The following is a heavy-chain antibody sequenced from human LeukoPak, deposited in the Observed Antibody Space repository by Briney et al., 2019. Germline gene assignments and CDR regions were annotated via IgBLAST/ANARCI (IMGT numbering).Heavy chain of an antibody. V-gene: IGHV4-59*01. J-gene: IGHJ6*02. D-gene: IGHD3-22*01. CDR2: IYHSGST. Sequence: SETLSLTCTVSGGSISTYYWSWIRQPPGKGLEWIGYIYHSGSTNYNPSLKSRVTISLDTSKNQFSLRLSSVTAADTAVYYCARSYDSRGYYYYGMDVWGQGTTVTVSS. CDR3: ARSYDSRGYYYYGMDV. CDR1: GGSISTYY.